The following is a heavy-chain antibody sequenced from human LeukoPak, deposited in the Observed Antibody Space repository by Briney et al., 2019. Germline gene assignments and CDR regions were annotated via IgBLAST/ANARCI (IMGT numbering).Heavy chain of an antibody. J-gene: IGHJ4*02. D-gene: IGHD6-6*01. CDR3: ARLYSSSSGLRASDY. V-gene: IGHV3-74*01. Sequence: PGGSLRLSCAASGFSFSSYWMHWVRQDPGKGLVWVSRINTDGSSTSYADSVKGRFTISRDNAKNTLYLQMNGLRAEDTAVYYCARLYSSSSGLRASDYWGQGTLVTVSS. CDR1: GFSFSSYW. CDR2: INTDGSST.